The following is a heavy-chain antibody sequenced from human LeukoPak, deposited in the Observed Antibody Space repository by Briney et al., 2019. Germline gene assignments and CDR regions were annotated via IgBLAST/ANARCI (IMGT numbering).Heavy chain of an antibody. CDR1: GFTFSSFH. CDR3: ARCLGYSSPRDSMRRENWFDP. CDR2: IYSGGST. V-gene: IGHV3-53*01. D-gene: IGHD6-13*01. J-gene: IGHJ5*02. Sequence: GGSLRLSCAASGFTFSSFHINWVRQAPGKGLEWVSVIYSGGSTYYADSVKGRFTISRDNSKNTLYLQMNSLRAEDTAVYYCARCLGYSSPRDSMRRENWFDPWGQGTLVTVSS.